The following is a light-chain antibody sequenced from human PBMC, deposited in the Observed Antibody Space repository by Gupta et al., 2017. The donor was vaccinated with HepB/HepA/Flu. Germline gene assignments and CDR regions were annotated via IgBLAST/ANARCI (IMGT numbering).Light chain of an antibody. CDR2: KDS. CDR1: ALPKQY. J-gene: IGLJ2*01. V-gene: IGLV3-25*03. CDR3: QSVDSSSTL. Sequence: YQLTQPPPVSVSPGQTTRTSCSGDALPKQYAYWYQKKPGQSTVLVRDKDSERPSGIPDRFSGSSSGTTGKLTITGVQAEDEADYYCQSVDSSSTLFGGGTKMTVL.